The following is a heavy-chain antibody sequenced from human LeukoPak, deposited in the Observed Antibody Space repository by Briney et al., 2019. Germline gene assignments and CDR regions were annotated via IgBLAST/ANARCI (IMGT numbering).Heavy chain of an antibody. CDR3: TRSGTGEIFFDY. D-gene: IGHD7-27*01. CDR1: GYSFTTYW. CDR2: IYPGDSDT. J-gene: IGHJ4*02. Sequence: GKSPKISCKGSGYSFTTYWIGWVRQMPGKGLEWMGIIYPGDSDTTYSPSFQGQVTISADKSISTAYLQWRSLKASDTAMYFCTRSGTGEIFFDYWGQGTLVTVSS. V-gene: IGHV5-51*01.